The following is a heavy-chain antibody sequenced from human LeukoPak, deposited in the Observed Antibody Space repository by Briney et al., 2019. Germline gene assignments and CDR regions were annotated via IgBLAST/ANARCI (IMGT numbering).Heavy chain of an antibody. V-gene: IGHV4-34*01. CDR2: INHSGST. J-gene: IGHJ4*02. D-gene: IGHD3-3*01. CDR3: ARGPVLRFLEWLPSRPFDY. CDR1: GGSFSGYY. Sequence: SETLSLTCAVYGGSFSGYYWSWIRQPPGKGLEWIGEINHSGSTNYNPSLKSRVTISVDTSKNQFSLKLSSVTAADTAVYYCARGPVLRFLEWLPSRPFDYWGQGTLATVSS.